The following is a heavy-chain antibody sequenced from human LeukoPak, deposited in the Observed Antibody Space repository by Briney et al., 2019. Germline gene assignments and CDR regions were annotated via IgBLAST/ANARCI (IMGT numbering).Heavy chain of an antibody. Sequence: ASVKVSCKASGYTFTSYYIHWVRQAPGQGLEWMGIINPSGGSTSYAQKFQGRVTMTRDTSTSTVYMELSSLRSEDTAVYYCARGITMIVVVGHDAFDIWGQGTMVTVSS. J-gene: IGHJ3*02. CDR2: INPSGGST. CDR3: ARGITMIVVVGHDAFDI. V-gene: IGHV1-46*01. CDR1: GYTFTSYY. D-gene: IGHD3-22*01.